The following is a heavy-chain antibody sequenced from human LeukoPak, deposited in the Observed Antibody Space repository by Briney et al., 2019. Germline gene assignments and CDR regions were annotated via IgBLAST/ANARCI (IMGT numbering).Heavy chain of an antibody. Sequence: GGSLRLSCAASGFTFSTYVRSWVRLAPGKGLEWVSGISCCGCSTYYAGSGKGRFTSSRDNSNNTLYFQMNILRVEDTAGYYCSKSGGLSGSGRLAMDVWGQGTTVTVSS. CDR1: GFTFSTYV. J-gene: IGHJ6*02. CDR2: ISCCGCST. D-gene: IGHD3-10*01. V-gene: IGHV3-23*01. CDR3: SKSGGLSGSGRLAMDV.